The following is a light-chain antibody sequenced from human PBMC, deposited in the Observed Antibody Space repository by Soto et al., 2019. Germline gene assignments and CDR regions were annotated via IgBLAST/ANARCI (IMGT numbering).Light chain of an antibody. CDR3: QSYHTSLTGV. Sequence: QSVLTQPPSVSGTPGQTVTISCTGSSSTIGAGYDVHWYQQVPGTAPKLLVFANNNRPAGVPDRFSGSKSGTSASLAITGLQAEDEATYYCQSYHTSLTGVFGTGTKVTVL. CDR2: ANN. CDR1: SSTIGAGYD. V-gene: IGLV1-40*01. J-gene: IGLJ1*01.